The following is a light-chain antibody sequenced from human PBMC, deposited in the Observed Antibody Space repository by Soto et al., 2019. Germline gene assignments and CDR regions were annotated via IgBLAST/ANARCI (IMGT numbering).Light chain of an antibody. CDR3: QQFGSSPGFT. CDR2: GAS. CDR1: QSINSRY. Sequence: EIVLMQSPGTLSLSPGERATLSCRASQSINSRYLAWYQQKPGQAPRLLIYGASSRATGIPDRFSGSGSGTDFTLTISRLEPEDFAVYYCQQFGSSPGFTSGPGTIVDIK. J-gene: IGKJ3*01. V-gene: IGKV3-20*01.